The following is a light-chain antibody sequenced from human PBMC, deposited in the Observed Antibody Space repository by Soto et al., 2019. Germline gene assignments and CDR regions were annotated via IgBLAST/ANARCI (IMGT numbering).Light chain of an antibody. V-gene: IGKV3-11*01. CDR2: DAS. CDR1: QGVRNY. CDR3: QQRSHGLT. Sequence: DIVLTQSPGSLSLSPLDRSTLSCRASQGVRNYVAWYQQRPGQAPRLLIYDASNRATGIPDRFSGSGSGTDFTLSISSLEPEDFAVYYCQQRSHGLTFGGGTKVDIK. J-gene: IGKJ4*01.